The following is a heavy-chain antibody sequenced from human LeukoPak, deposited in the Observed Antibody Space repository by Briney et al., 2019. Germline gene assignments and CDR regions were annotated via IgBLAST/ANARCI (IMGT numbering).Heavy chain of an antibody. CDR2: INTDGSST. J-gene: IGHJ4*02. CDR3: ARDPHQYSGSYPFDY. Sequence: GGSLGLSCAASGFTFSSYWMHWVRQAPGKGLVWVSRINTDGSSTSYADSVKGRFTISRDNAKNTLYLQMNSLRAEDTAVYYCARDPHQYSGSYPFDYWGQGTLVTVSS. D-gene: IGHD1-26*01. CDR1: GFTFSSYW. V-gene: IGHV3-74*01.